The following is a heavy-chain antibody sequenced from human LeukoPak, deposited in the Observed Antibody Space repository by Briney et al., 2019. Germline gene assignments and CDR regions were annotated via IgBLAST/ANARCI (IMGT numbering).Heavy chain of an antibody. V-gene: IGHV3-66*01. J-gene: IGHJ4*02. Sequence: ETLSLTCAVSGGSISSYYWSWVRQAPGKGLEWVSVIYSDGRTYYADSVQGRFTISRDNSKNTLYLQMNSLRAEDTAVYYCARDEVGAGNTYVKFDYWGRGTLVTVSS. CDR1: GGSISSYY. CDR3: ARDEVGAGNTYVKFDY. CDR2: IYSDGRT. D-gene: IGHD5-18*01.